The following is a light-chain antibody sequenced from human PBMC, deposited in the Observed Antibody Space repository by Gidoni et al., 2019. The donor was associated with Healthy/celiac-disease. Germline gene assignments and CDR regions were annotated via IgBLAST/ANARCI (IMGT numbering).Light chain of an antibody. CDR3: NSRDSSGNHLV. V-gene: IGLV3-19*01. CDR2: GKN. CDR1: SLRSYC. Sequence: LGQTVRITCQGDSLRSYCASWYQQKPGQAPVLVIYGKNNRPSGIPDRFSGSSSGNTASLTITGAQAEDEADYYCNSRDSSGNHLVFGGGTKLTVL. J-gene: IGLJ2*01.